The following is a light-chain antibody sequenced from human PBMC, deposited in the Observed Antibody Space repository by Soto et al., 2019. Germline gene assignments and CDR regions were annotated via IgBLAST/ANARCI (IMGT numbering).Light chain of an antibody. Sequence: DIQMTQSPSTQSASVGDRVTITGRASQSINSWLAWYQQKPEKAPKLLIYKASSLESGVPSRFSGSGSGTEFTLTISSLQPDDFANYYCQQYSIYPLTFGGGIQVEIK. J-gene: IGKJ4*01. CDR3: QQYSIYPLT. CDR2: KAS. V-gene: IGKV1-5*03. CDR1: QSINSW.